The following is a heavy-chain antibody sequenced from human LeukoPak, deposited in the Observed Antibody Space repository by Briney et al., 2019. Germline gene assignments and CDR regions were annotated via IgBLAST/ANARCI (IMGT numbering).Heavy chain of an antibody. CDR1: GYTFISYG. CDR3: ARVGDMITFGGVIVPNWFDP. D-gene: IGHD3-16*02. Sequence: ASVKVSCKASGYTFISYGISWVRQAPGQGLEWMGWISAYNGNTNYAQKLQGRVTMTTDTSTSTAYMELRSLRSDDTAVYYCARVGDMITFGGVIVPNWFDPWGQGTLATVSS. CDR2: ISAYNGNT. V-gene: IGHV1-18*01. J-gene: IGHJ5*02.